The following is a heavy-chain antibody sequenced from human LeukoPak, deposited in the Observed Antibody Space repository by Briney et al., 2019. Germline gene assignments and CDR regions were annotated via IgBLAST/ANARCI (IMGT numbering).Heavy chain of an antibody. D-gene: IGHD3-9*01. CDR1: GGSNSSYY. CDR3: ASSAYDILTGYYTFFDY. J-gene: IGHJ4*02. Sequence: SETLSLTCTVTGGSNSSYYWSWILQPPSKGLEGIGYINYSGSTTYNPSLKSRVTISVDTSKNQFSLKLSSMTAADTAVYYCASSAYDILTGYYTFFDYWGQGTLVTVSS. V-gene: IGHV4-59*01. CDR2: INYSGST.